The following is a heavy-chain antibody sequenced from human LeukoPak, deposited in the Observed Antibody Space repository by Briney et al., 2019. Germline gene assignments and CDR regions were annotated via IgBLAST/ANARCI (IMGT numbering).Heavy chain of an antibody. CDR2: ISYDGSNK. J-gene: IGHJ3*02. V-gene: IGHV3-30-3*01. Sequence: PGRSLRLSCAASGFTFSSYAMHWVRQAPGKGLEWVAVISYDGSNKYYADSVKGRFTISRDNSKNTLYLQMNNLRAEDTAVYYCARVKLWESYAFDIWGQGTMVTVSS. CDR3: ARVKLWESYAFDI. CDR1: GFTFSSYA. D-gene: IGHD3-16*01.